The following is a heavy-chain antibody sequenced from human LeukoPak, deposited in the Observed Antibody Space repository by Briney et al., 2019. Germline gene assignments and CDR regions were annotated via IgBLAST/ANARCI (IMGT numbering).Heavy chain of an antibody. CDR1: GYSFTSYW. Sequence: GESLKISCKGSGYSFTSYWIGWVRQMPGKGLEWMGVIYPGDSDTRYSPSFQGQVTISADKSISTAYLQWSSLKASDTAMYYCARHHYYGSGSSPLHSDAFDIWGQGTMVTVSS. J-gene: IGHJ3*02. CDR2: IYPGDSDT. D-gene: IGHD3-10*01. CDR3: ARHHYYGSGSSPLHSDAFDI. V-gene: IGHV5-51*01.